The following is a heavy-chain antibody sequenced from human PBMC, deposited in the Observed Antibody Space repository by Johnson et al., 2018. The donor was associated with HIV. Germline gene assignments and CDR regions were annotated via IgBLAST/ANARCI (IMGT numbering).Heavy chain of an antibody. J-gene: IGHJ3*02. CDR1: GFTFRAYG. Sequence: QVQLVESGGGVVQPGTSLRLSCAASGFTFRAYGMHWVRQAPGKGLEWLTLMSYDGSKKHYADSVKGRFTISRANATNSLYLQMNSLRAEDTAVYYCARGPIITMIVVPAPGWVHIWGQGTMVTVSS. V-gene: IGHV3-30*03. D-gene: IGHD3-22*01. CDR2: MSYDGSKK. CDR3: ARGPIITMIVVPAPGWVHI.